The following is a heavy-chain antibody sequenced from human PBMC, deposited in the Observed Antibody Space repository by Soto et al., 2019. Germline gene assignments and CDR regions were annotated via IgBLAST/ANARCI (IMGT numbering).Heavy chain of an antibody. V-gene: IGHV4-4*02. D-gene: IGHD3-9*01. Sequence: SETLSLTXAVSGGSISSSNWWSWVRQPPGKGLEWIGEIYHSGSTNYNPSLKSRVTISVDKSKNQFSLKLSSVTAADTAVYYCARAVPYYDILTGVRDYYGMDVWGQGTTVTVSS. J-gene: IGHJ6*02. CDR3: ARAVPYYDILTGVRDYYGMDV. CDR1: GGSISSSNW. CDR2: IYHSGST.